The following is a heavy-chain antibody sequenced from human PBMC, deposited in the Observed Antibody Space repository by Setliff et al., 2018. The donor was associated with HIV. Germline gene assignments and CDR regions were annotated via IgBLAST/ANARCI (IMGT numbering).Heavy chain of an antibody. D-gene: IGHD6-13*01. V-gene: IGHV4-39*01. Sequence: SETLSLTCTVSGGSISSSSYYWGWIRQPPGKGLEWIGSIYYSGRTYYNPSLKSRVTISVDTSKNQFSLKLSSVTAADTAVYYCARPWIAAAGEDYWGQGTLVTVSS. CDR3: ARPWIAAAGEDY. J-gene: IGHJ4*02. CDR1: GGSISSSSYY. CDR2: IYYSGRT.